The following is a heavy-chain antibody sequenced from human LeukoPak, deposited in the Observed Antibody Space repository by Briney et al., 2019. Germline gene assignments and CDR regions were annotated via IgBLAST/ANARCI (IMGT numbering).Heavy chain of an antibody. V-gene: IGHV4-59*01. D-gene: IGHD4-17*01. CDR3: ARSVYGDFDAFDI. J-gene: IGHJ3*02. CDR2: IYYSGAT. Sequence: SETLSLTCTVSGGSIGSYYWSWIRQPPRQGLELIGHIYYSGATNNNPSLESRVTMSVDTSQNHFSLHLSSVTAADTAVYYCARSVYGDFDAFDIWGQGTMVTVSS. CDR1: GGSIGSYY.